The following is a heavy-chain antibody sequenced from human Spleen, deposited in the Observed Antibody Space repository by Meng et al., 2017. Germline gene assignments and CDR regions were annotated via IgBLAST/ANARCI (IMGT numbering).Heavy chain of an antibody. V-gene: IGHV3-23*01. CDR3: AKVSAYDSSGYHRVLEY. CDR2: ISGSGGYT. J-gene: IGHJ4*02. D-gene: IGHD3-22*01. Sequence: GGSLRLSCAASGFTFSNYAMTWVRQAPGKGLEWVSAISGSGGYTYYADSVKGRFTISRDNSKNTLYLQMNSLRAEDTAVYYSAKVSAYDSSGYHRVLEYWGQGTLVTVSS. CDR1: GFTFSNYA.